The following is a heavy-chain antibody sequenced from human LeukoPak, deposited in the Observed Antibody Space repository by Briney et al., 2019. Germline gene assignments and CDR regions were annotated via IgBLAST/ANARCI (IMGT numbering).Heavy chain of an antibody. V-gene: IGHV3-23*01. CDR2: ISGSGGST. CDR3: AKHLDYYGSGSFDY. D-gene: IGHD3-10*01. J-gene: IGHJ4*02. Sequence: GGSQRLSCAASGFTFSSYAMSWVRQAPGKGLEWVSAISGSGGSTYYADSVKGRFTVSRDNSKNTLYLQMNSLRAEDTAVYYCAKHLDYYGSGSFDYWGQGTLVTVSS. CDR1: GFTFSSYA.